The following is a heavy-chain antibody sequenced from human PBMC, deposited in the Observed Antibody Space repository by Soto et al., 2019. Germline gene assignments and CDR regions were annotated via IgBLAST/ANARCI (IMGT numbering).Heavy chain of an antibody. J-gene: IGHJ4*02. Sequence: EVQLVESGGGLVQPGGSLRLSCAASGFTFSSFWMYWVRQAPGKGLEWVATIKQDGSEKYYVDSVKGRFTISRDNAKNSLSLQMNSLRDEDTAVYYCARRDYLDYWGQGIQLTVSS. V-gene: IGHV3-7*05. CDR1: GFTFSSFW. CDR2: IKQDGSEK. CDR3: ARRDYLDY.